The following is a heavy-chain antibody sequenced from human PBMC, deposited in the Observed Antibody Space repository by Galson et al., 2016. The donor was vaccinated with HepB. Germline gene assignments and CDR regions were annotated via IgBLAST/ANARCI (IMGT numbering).Heavy chain of an antibody. Sequence: SLRLSCAGYGFTFSNYYMSWIRQSPGKGLEWIASISGRGTIGKYADSVKGRFSVSRDNAGESLFLQMNSVRADDAAVYYCVREGFCSSFNCCLSDWYTYYGTDVWGRGTSVIV. CDR1: GFTFSNYY. CDR3: VREGFCSSFNCCLSDWYTYYGTDV. V-gene: IGHV3-11*01. J-gene: IGHJ6*03. CDR2: ISGRGTIG. D-gene: IGHD3-10*01.